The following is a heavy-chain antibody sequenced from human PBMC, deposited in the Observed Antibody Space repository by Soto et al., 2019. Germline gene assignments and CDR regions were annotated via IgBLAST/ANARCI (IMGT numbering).Heavy chain of an antibody. V-gene: IGHV1-18*01. CDR3: ARDEPIVATIQPGNWFDP. CDR2: ISAYNGNT. Sequence: ASVKVSCKASGYTFTSYGISWVRQAPGQGLEWMGWISAYNGNTNYAQKLQGRVTMTTDTSTSTAYMELRSLRSDDTAVYYCARDEPIVATIQPGNWFDPWGQGTLVTVSS. CDR1: GYTFTSYG. J-gene: IGHJ5*02. D-gene: IGHD5-12*01.